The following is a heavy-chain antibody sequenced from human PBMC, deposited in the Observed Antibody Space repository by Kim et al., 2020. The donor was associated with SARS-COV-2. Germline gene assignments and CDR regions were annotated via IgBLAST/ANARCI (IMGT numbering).Heavy chain of an antibody. CDR1: KFTFSSYD. J-gene: IGHJ4*02. V-gene: IGHV3-33*06. CDR2: IWYDGSNK. D-gene: IGHD5-12*01. CDR3: AKGYQSGYDLPFPDY. Sequence: GGSLRLSCAASKFTFSSYDMHWVRQAPGKGLEWVAVIWYDGSNKYYADSVRGRFTISRDNSKNTLYLQMNSLRAEDTAVYYCAKGYQSGYDLPFPDYWGQGTLVTVSS.